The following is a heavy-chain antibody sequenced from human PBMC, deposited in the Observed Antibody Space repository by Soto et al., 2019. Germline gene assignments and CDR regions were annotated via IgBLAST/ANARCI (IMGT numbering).Heavy chain of an antibody. CDR1: GFTFSSYA. J-gene: IGHJ4*02. D-gene: IGHD3-22*01. CDR2: ISYDGSNK. CDR3: ARDGPPITMIVVPHFDY. Sequence: QVPLVESGGGVVQPGRSLRLSCAASGFTFSSYAMHWVRQAPGKGLEWVAVISYDGSNKYYADSVKGRFTISRDNSKNTLYLQMNSLRAEDTAVYYCARDGPPITMIVVPHFDYWGQGTLVTVSS. V-gene: IGHV3-30-3*01.